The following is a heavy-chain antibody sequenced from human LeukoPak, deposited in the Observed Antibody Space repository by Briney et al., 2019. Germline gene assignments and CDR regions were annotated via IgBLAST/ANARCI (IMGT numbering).Heavy chain of an antibody. CDR2: ISAYNGNT. CDR3: ASRGSGFSSFDY. D-gene: IGHD3-3*01. V-gene: IGHV1-18*01. J-gene: IGHJ4*02. Sequence: ASVKVSCKASGYTFTSYGISWVRLAPGQGLEWMGWISAYNGNTNYAQKLQGRVTMTTDTSTSTAYMELRSLRSDDTAVYYCASRGSGFSSFDYWGQGTLVTVSS. CDR1: GYTFTSYG.